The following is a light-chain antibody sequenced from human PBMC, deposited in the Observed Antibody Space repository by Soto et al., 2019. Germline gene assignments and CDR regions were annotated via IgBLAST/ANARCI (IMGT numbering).Light chain of an antibody. J-gene: IGLJ7*01. Sequence: QSVLTQPPSVSAAPGQNVTISCSGTSSNIGNNYVSWYQHLPGTAPRILIYDNYKRPSGIPDRFSGFKSGTSATLGITGLRTGDEADYYCGTWDTSLRVFYVFGSGTQLTVL. V-gene: IGLV1-51*01. CDR3: GTWDTSLRVFYV. CDR1: SSNIGNNY. CDR2: DNY.